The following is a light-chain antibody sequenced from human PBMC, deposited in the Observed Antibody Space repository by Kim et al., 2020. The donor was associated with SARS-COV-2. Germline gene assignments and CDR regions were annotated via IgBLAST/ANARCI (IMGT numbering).Light chain of an antibody. CDR3: QQYSRAPDT. Sequence: EIVLTQSPGTLSLSPGDRATLSCRASQSIDDTYLAWHQQKPGQAPRVLIYGVSRRATGIPDRFTGSGSGTDFTLTISRLEPEDFAVYYCQQYSRAPDTFGQGTRLEIK. J-gene: IGKJ5*01. CDR2: GVS. V-gene: IGKV3-20*01. CDR1: QSIDDTY.